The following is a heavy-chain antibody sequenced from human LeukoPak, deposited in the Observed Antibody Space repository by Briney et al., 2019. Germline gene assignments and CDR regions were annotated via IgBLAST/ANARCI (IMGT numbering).Heavy chain of an antibody. CDR1: SGSISSRSHY. V-gene: IGHV4-39*01. CDR3: ASQFSSTWYSLHFYYYMDV. CDR2: IYHSGTT. Sequence: SETLSLTCSVSSGSISSRSHYWGWIRQSPEKGLEWIGSIYHSGTTYHNPSLKSRVTISVDTSMNQFSLNLSGVTAADTAVYYCASQFSSTWYSLHFYYYMDVWGKGTTVTVPS. D-gene: IGHD6-13*01. J-gene: IGHJ6*03.